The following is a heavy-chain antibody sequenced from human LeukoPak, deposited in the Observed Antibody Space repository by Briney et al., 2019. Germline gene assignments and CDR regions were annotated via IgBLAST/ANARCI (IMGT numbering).Heavy chain of an antibody. D-gene: IGHD3-22*01. CDR3: ALRLADDSSGYYYERY. CDR2: ISGSGGST. CDR1: GFTFSSYA. Sequence: PGGSLRLSCAASGFTFSSYAMSWVRQAPGKGLECVSAISGSGGSTYYADSVKGRFTISRDNSKDTLYLQTNSLRAEDTAVYYCALRLADDSSGYYYERYWGQGTLLTVSS. V-gene: IGHV3-23*01. J-gene: IGHJ4*02.